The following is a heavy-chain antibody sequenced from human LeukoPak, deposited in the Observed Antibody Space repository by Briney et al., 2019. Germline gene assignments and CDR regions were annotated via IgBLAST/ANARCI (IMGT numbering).Heavy chain of an antibody. D-gene: IGHD3-22*01. V-gene: IGHV3-21*01. CDR2: ISSNHI. J-gene: IGHJ6*03. CDR1: GFTFNTYT. CDR3: ARDRGLTYYYDSSGYRPMDV. Sequence: GGSLRLSCAASGFTFNTYTMNWVRQAPGMGLEWVSSISSNHIYYADSVKGRFTISRDNAANSLYLQMNSLRAEDTAVYHCARDRGLTYYYDSSGYRPMDVWGKGTTVTVSS.